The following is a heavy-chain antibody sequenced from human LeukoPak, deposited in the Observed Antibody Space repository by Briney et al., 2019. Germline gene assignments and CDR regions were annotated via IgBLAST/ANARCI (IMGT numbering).Heavy chain of an antibody. CDR1: GGSISSYY. V-gene: IGHV4-59*01. Sequence: SETLSLTCTVSGGSISSYYWSWIRQPPGKGLEWIGYIYYSGSTNYNPSLKSRVTISVDTSKNQFSLKLSSVTAADTAVYYCARIPHYYYMDVWGKGTTATVSS. J-gene: IGHJ6*03. CDR3: ARIPHYYYMDV. CDR2: IYYSGST. D-gene: IGHD2-2*02.